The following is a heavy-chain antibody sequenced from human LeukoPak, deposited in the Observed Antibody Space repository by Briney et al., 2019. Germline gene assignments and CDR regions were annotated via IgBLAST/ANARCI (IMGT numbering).Heavy chain of an antibody. CDR3: ARHYYYGSGSYYNEGYFDY. CDR1: GGSFSGSY. V-gene: IGHV4-34*01. CDR2: INHSGST. J-gene: IGHJ4*02. D-gene: IGHD3-10*01. Sequence: PSETLSLTCAVYGGSFSGSYWSWLRQPPGKGREWIGEINHSGSTNYNPSLKSRVTISVDTSKNQFSLKLSSVTAADTAVYYCARHYYYGSGSYYNEGYFDYWGQGTLVTVSS.